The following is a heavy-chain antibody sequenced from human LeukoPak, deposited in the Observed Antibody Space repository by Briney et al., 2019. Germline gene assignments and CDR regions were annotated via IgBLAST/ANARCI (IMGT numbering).Heavy chain of an antibody. CDR3: ARERPSGYCSSTSCYPDAFDI. Sequence: GGSLRLSCVASGFIFTSYTFHWVRQAPGKGLQWVAVISYDGSYKHYADSVKGRFTISRDNSKNTLYLQMNSLRGEDTAVYYCARERPSGYCSSTSCYPDAFDIWGQGTMVTVSS. CDR1: GFIFTSYT. V-gene: IGHV3-30*04. J-gene: IGHJ3*02. CDR2: ISYDGSYK. D-gene: IGHD2-2*01.